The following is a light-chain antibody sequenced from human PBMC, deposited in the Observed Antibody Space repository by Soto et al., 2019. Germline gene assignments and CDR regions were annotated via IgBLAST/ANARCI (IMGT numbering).Light chain of an antibody. CDR2: RAS. CDR1: QTIYSN. CDR3: QQYQNLWT. Sequence: IVMTQSPATLSVSPGERATLSCRAGQTIYSNVAWYQQRPGQAPRLLIYRASTRATGVPARFSGSGCGTEFTLTISGLQSEDFALYYCQQYQNLWTFGQGTKVEIK. J-gene: IGKJ1*01. V-gene: IGKV3-15*01.